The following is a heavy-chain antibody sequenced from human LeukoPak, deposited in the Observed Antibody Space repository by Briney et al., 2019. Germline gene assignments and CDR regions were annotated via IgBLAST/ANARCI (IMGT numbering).Heavy chain of an antibody. CDR1: GGSFSGYY. J-gene: IGHJ4*02. V-gene: IGHV4-34*01. D-gene: IGHD1/OR15-1a*01. CDR2: INHSGST. CDR3: ASAGTAELGY. Sequence: SETLSLTCAVYGGSFSGYYWSWIRQPPGKGLEWIGEINHSGSTNYNPSLKSRVTISVDTSKNQFSLKLSSVTAADTAVCYCASAGTAELGYWGQGTLVTVSS.